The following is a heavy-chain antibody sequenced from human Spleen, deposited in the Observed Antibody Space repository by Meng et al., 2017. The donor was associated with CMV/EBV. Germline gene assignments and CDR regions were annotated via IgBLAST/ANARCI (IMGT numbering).Heavy chain of an antibody. D-gene: IGHD4-11*01. V-gene: IGHV3-21*01. Sequence: GGSLRLSCAASGFSRFSMNWVRQAPGKGLEWVASISDSSSNIYYADSVRGRFTISRDNAKDSLYLPMYSLAAEDTAVYYCARGTHSKPYSQKNWFDSWGQGTLVTVSS. CDR2: ISDSSSNI. CDR3: ARGTHSKPYSQKNWFDS. CDR1: GFSRFS. J-gene: IGHJ5*01.